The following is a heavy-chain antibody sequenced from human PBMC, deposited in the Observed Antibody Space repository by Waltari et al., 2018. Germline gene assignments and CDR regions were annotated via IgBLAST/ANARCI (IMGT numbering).Heavy chain of an antibody. CDR1: GFSFSRFA. Sequence: QVQLVESGGGVVQPGRSLRLSCAASGFSFSRFAMHRVRQAPGKGLEWVTVISYDGSDKYYADSVKGRFTISRDNSKNTLYLQINSLRTEDTAVYFCARDPSAAAGGRAAAGRFDYWGQGTLVTVSS. CDR2: ISYDGSDK. V-gene: IGHV3-30*04. J-gene: IGHJ4*02. CDR3: ARDPSAAAGGRAAAGRFDY. D-gene: IGHD6-13*01.